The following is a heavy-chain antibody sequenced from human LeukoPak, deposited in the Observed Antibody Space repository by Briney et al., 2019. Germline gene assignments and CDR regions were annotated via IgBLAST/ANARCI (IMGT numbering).Heavy chain of an antibody. Sequence: SVKVSCKASGGTFRSYVISWVRQAPGHGLEWMGGIIPLFGTANHAQKFQGRVTITADKSTSTAYMELSSLRSDDTAVYYCAREGIAPGGLGWGAFDVWGQGTMVTVSS. V-gene: IGHV1-69*06. D-gene: IGHD6-13*01. J-gene: IGHJ3*01. CDR3: AREGIAPGGLGWGAFDV. CDR1: GGTFRSYV. CDR2: IIPLFGTA.